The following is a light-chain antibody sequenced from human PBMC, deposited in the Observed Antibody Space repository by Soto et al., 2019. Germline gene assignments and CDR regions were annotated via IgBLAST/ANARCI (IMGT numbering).Light chain of an antibody. CDR3: QQYNNWPLT. V-gene: IGKV3-15*01. CDR2: GAS. J-gene: IGKJ1*01. CDR1: QSVSSN. Sequence: EIVMTQSPATLSVSPGERATLSCRASQSVSSNLAWYQQKPGQAPRLRIYGASTRATGIPDRFSGSGSGTEFTLTISSLQSEDLAVYYCQQYNNWPLTFGQGTKVEIK.